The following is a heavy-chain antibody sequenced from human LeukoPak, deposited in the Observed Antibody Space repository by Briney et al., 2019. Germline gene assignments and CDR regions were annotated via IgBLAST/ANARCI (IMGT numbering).Heavy chain of an antibody. CDR1: GGSISSGDYY. CDR3: ARGSYVTGVDP. CDR2: IYYSGST. Sequence: SETLSLTCTVPGGSISSGDYYWSWIRQPPGKGLEWIGYIYYSGSTYYNPSLKSRVTISVDTSKNQFSLKLSSVTAADTAVYYCARGSYVTGVDPWGQGTLVTVSS. J-gene: IGHJ5*02. V-gene: IGHV4-30-4*01. D-gene: IGHD3-16*01.